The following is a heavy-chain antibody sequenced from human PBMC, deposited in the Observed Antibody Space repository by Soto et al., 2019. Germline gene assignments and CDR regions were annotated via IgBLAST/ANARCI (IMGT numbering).Heavy chain of an antibody. J-gene: IGHJ4*02. CDR1: GYTFTSYA. D-gene: IGHD1-7*01. CDR3: ARDGVSSTEYTWNYGTYFDY. CDR2: INAGNGNT. Sequence: ASVKVSCKASGYTFTSYAMHWVRQAPGQRLEWMGRINAGNGNTKYSQKFQGRVTITRDTSASTAYMELSSLRPDDTAMFYCARDGVSSTEYTWNYGTYFDYWGQGALVTVS. V-gene: IGHV1-3*01.